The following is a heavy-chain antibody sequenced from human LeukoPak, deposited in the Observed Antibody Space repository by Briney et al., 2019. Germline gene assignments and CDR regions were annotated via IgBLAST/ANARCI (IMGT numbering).Heavy chain of an antibody. CDR1: GFTFSSHG. CDR3: VLYGDYESPDGFDI. V-gene: IGHV3-23*01. J-gene: IGHJ3*02. Sequence: PGGSLRLSCAASGFTFSSHGMNWVRQAPGKGLEWVSGISPSGGITYYTDSVKGRFTISRDNSKNTLYLQMNSLRAEDTAVYYCVLYGDYESPDGFDIWGQGTMVTVSS. CDR2: ISPSGGIT. D-gene: IGHD4-17*01.